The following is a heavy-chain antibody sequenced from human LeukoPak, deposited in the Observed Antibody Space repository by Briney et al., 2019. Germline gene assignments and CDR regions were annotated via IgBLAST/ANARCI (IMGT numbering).Heavy chain of an antibody. CDR3: ARDRRYCSSTSCFTYYYYGMDV. J-gene: IGHJ6*02. CDR1: GFTFSVYY. CDR2: ISSSSTYT. Sequence: GGSLRLSCAASGFTFSVYYMSWIRQAPGKGLEWVSYISSSSTYTDYADSVKGRFTISRDNSKDSLYLQMNSLRAEDTAVYYCARDRRYCSSTSCFTYYYYGMDVWGQGTTVTVSS. V-gene: IGHV3-11*05. D-gene: IGHD2-2*02.